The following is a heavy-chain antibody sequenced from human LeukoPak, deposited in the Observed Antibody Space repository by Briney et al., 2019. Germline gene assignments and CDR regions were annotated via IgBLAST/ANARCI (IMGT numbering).Heavy chain of an antibody. CDR1: GGSISSSSYY. CDR2: IYYSGST. D-gene: IGHD2-2*01. V-gene: IGHV4-39*07. J-gene: IGHJ4*02. Sequence: SETLSLTCTVSGGSISSSSYYWGWIRQPPGKGLEWIGSIYYSGSTYYNPSLKSRVTISVDTSKNQFSLKLSSVTAADTAVYYCARDVSGYCSSTSCYFDGYYFDYWGQGTLVTVSS. CDR3: ARDVSGYCSSTSCYFDGYYFDY.